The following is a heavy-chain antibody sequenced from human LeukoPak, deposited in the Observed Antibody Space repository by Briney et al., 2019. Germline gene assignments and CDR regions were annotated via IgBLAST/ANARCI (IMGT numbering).Heavy chain of an antibody. Sequence: ASVRVSCKASGYSFTKYTMNWVRQAPGQGVEWMGWINTNTGNPTYAQGFTGRFLLSLDTPVSTAYLQISSLKAEDTAVYYCARSTIAAGFGVGWFDPWGQGTLVTVSS. J-gene: IGHJ5*02. CDR1: GYSFTKYT. V-gene: IGHV7-4-1*02. CDR3: ARSTIAAGFGVGWFDP. CDR2: INTNTGNP. D-gene: IGHD3-10*01.